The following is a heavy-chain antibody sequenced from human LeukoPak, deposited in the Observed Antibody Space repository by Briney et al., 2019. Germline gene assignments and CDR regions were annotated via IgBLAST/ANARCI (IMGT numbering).Heavy chain of an antibody. CDR3: AREAGSDSSGYYYRNSDL. CDR1: GGSFSGYY. Sequence: SETLSLTCAVYGGSFSGYYWNWIRQPPGKGLEWIGEINHRGSTNYNPSLKSRVTISVDTSKNQFSLKLSSVTAADTAVYYCAREAGSDSSGYYYRNSDLWGRGTLVTVSS. J-gene: IGHJ2*01. D-gene: IGHD3-22*01. CDR2: INHRGST. V-gene: IGHV4-34*01.